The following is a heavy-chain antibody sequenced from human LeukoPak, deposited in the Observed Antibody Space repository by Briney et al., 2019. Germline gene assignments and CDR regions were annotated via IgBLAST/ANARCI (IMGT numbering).Heavy chain of an antibody. J-gene: IGHJ4*02. Sequence: PGRSLRLSCAASGLTFRNYGMHWVRQAPGKGLEWVAIISYDGSNKYYADSVRGRFTISKDNSQNTLYLQMNSLRAEDMAVYYCASHRGDYATGYFDYWGQGTLVTVSS. V-gene: IGHV3-30*03. D-gene: IGHD1-1*01. CDR3: ASHRGDYATGYFDY. CDR1: GLTFRNYG. CDR2: ISYDGSNK.